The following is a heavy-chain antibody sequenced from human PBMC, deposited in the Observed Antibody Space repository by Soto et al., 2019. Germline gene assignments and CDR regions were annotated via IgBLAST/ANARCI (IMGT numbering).Heavy chain of an antibody. CDR3: ARAVDVYFDY. CDR2: IIPILGIA. V-gene: IGHV1-69*02. D-gene: IGHD2-15*01. Sequence: SVKVSCKASGGTFSSYTISWVRQAPGQGLEWMGRIIPILGIANYAQKFQGRVTITADKSTSTAYMQLRSLRSDDTAVYYCARAVDVYFDYWGQGTLVTVSS. J-gene: IGHJ4*01. CDR1: GGTFSSYT.